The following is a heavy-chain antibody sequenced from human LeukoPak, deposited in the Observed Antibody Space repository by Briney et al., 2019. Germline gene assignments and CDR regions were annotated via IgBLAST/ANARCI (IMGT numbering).Heavy chain of an antibody. J-gene: IGHJ6*03. V-gene: IGHV7-4-1*02. CDR2: INTNTGNP. CDR1: GYTFSSYA. D-gene: IGHD2/OR15-2a*01. CDR3: ARLGLPFFYYYMDV. Sequence: ASVKASCKASGYTFSSYAMNWVRQAPGQGLEWMGWINTNTGNPTYAQGFIGRFVFSLDTSVSTAYLQISSLKAEDTAVYYCARLGLPFFYYYMDVWGKGTTVTVSS.